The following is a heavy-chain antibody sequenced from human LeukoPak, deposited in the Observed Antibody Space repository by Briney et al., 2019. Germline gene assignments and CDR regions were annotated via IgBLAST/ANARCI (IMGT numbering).Heavy chain of an antibody. CDR1: GYTFTGYY. D-gene: IGHD5-18*01. V-gene: IGHV1-2*02. CDR2: INPNSGGT. Sequence: ASVKVSCKASGYTFTGYYMHWVRQAPGQGLEWMGWINPNSGGTNYAQKFQGRVTMTRGTSISTAYMELSRLRSDDTAVYYCARETEDTAMVTFDYWGQGTLVTVSS. CDR3: ARETEDTAMVTFDY. J-gene: IGHJ4*02.